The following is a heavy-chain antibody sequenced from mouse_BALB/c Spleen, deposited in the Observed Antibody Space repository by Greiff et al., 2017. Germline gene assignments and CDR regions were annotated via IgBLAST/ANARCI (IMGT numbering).Heavy chain of an antibody. D-gene: IGHD2-4*01. CDR3: ARAYYEPFDY. Sequence: EVQLVESGGGLVKPGGSLKLSCAASGFTFSSYAMSWVRQTPEKRLEWVASISSGGSTYYPDSVKGRFTISRDNARNILYLQMSSLRSEDTAMYYCARAYYEPFDYWGQGTTLTVSS. CDR2: ISSGGST. J-gene: IGHJ2*01. V-gene: IGHV5-6-5*01. CDR1: GFTFSSYA.